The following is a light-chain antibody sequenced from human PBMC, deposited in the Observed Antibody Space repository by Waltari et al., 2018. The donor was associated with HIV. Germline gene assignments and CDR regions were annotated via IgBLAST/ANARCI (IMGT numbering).Light chain of an antibody. V-gene: IGKV4-1*01. J-gene: IGKJ4*01. CDR1: QSVLYSSNNKNY. Sequence: DIVMTQSPDSLAVSLGERATIHCKSRQSVLYSSNNKNYLAWYQQKPGQPPKLLIYWASTRESGVPDRFSGSGSGTDFTLTISSLQAEDVAVYYCQQYYSTLALTFGGGTKVEIK. CDR3: QQYYSTLALT. CDR2: WAS.